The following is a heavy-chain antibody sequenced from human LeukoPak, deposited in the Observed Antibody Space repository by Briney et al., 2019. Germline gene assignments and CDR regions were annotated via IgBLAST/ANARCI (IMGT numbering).Heavy chain of an antibody. V-gene: IGHV3-30*18. J-gene: IGHJ4*02. D-gene: IGHD2-15*01. Sequence: PGGSLRLSCAASGFTFSSYGMHWVRQAPGKGLEWVAVISYDGSNKYYADSVKGRFTISRDNSKNTLYLQMNSLRAEDTAVYYCAKRSSFRYCSGGSCYIFDYWGQGTLVTVSS. CDR2: ISYDGSNK. CDR3: AKRSSFRYCSGGSCYIFDY. CDR1: GFTFSSYG.